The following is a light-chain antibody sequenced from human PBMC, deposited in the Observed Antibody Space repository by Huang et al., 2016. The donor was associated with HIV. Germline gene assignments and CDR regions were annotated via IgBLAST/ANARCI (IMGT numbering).Light chain of an antibody. CDR1: QDISNS. Sequence: DIQMTQSPSSLSASVGDRVTITCRASQDISNSLAWYQQKPGKAPSLLIYGTSVLGSGFPSRFSGSVSGTDYTLSINSLLPEDFATYFCQQYSRAPFTFGQGTKLQIK. CDR3: QQYSRAPFT. V-gene: IGKV1-NL1*01. CDR2: GTS. J-gene: IGKJ2*01.